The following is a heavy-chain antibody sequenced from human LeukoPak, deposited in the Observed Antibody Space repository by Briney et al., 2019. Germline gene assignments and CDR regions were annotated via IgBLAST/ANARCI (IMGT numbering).Heavy chain of an antibody. D-gene: IGHD3-16*02. CDR2: ISPYNGNT. CDR1: GYTFTSYG. CDR3: ARDQYDYVWGSYRPYFDY. V-gene: IGHV1-18*04. J-gene: IGHJ4*02. Sequence: ASVKVSCKASGYTFTSYGISWVRQAPGQGLKWMGSISPYNGNTNYAERLQGRVIMTTDTSTRTAYMELRSLRSDDTAVFYCARDQYDYVWGSYRPYFDYWGQGTLVTVSS.